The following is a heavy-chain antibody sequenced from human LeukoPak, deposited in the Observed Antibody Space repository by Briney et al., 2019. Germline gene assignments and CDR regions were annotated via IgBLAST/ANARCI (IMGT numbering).Heavy chain of an antibody. CDR2: IYYSGST. CDR1: GGSTTRYY. Sequence: SETLSLTCTVTGGSTTRYYWSWIRQPPGKGLEWIGYIYYSGSTNYNPSLKSRVTISVDTSKNQFSLKLSSVTAADTAVYYCARLTYYDFWSGPYYYGMDVWGQGTTVTVSS. D-gene: IGHD3-3*01. J-gene: IGHJ6*02. CDR3: ARLTYYDFWSGPYYYGMDV. V-gene: IGHV4-59*08.